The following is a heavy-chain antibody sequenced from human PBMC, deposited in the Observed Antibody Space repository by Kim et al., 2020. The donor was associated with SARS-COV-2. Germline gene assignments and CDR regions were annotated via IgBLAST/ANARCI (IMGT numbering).Heavy chain of an antibody. J-gene: IGHJ4*02. CDR2: ISYDGSNK. CDR1: GFTFSSYA. CDR3: ARVGPYSSGWYDYFDY. V-gene: IGHV3-30*04. D-gene: IGHD6-19*01. Sequence: GGSLRLSCAASGFTFSSYAMHWVRQAPGKGLEWVAVISYDGSNKYYADSVKGRFTISRDNSKNTLYLQMNSLRAEDTAVYYCARVGPYSSGWYDYFDYWGQGTLVTVSS.